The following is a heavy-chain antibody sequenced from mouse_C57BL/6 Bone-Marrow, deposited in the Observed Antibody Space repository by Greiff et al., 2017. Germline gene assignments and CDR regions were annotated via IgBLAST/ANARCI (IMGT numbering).Heavy chain of an antibody. D-gene: IGHD1-1*01. CDR2: IDPSDSYT. Sequence: QVQLQQPGAELVMPGASVKLSCKASGYTFTSYWMHWVKQRPGQGLEWIGEIDPSDSYTNYNQKFKGQSTLTVDKSSSTAYMQLSSLTSEASAVYYGAREGITTVVAHFGYWGQGTTLTVSS. V-gene: IGHV1-69*01. J-gene: IGHJ2*01. CDR3: AREGITTVVAHFGY. CDR1: GYTFTSYW.